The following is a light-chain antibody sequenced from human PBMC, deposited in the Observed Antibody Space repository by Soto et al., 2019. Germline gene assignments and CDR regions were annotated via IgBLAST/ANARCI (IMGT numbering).Light chain of an antibody. CDR3: QQSYSPPPVT. CDR2: AAS. J-gene: IGKJ5*01. Sequence: ILLPPSPSSLSVYVGARVAPTWWESQSISRFLNWYQQKPGKAPKLLIYAASSLQSGVPSRFSGSGSGTDFTLTISSLQPEDFATYYCQQSYSPPPVTFGQGTRLEIK. CDR1: QSISRF. V-gene: IGKV1-39*01.